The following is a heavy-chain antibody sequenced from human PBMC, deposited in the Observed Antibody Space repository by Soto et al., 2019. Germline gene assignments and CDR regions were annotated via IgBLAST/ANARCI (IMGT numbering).Heavy chain of an antibody. Sequence: QMQLQESGPGLVKPSETLSLTCNVSGGSVSSVKYFWSWIRQPPGKGLEWIAYIYNNGNTNYNPSLKRRANISVDTSKNQCSLQLTSVTAADSAVYFCARTVMPVGNLAAFDHWGQGVLVTVSS. CDR2: IYNNGNT. CDR3: ARTVMPVGNLAAFDH. D-gene: IGHD7-27*01. V-gene: IGHV4-61*01. CDR1: GGSVSSVKYF. J-gene: IGHJ4*02.